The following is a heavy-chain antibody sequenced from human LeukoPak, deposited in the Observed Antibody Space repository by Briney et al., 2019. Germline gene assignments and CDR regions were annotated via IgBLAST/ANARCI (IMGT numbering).Heavy chain of an antibody. CDR1: GFTFRSYG. Sequence: PGGSLRLSCVACGFTFRSYGMHWVRQAPGEGLEWVAVISDDGSKKYYVDSVKGRFTISRDNSKNTLYLQMNSLRAEDTAVYYCAKDGQGLTYYFDYWGQGTLVTVSS. J-gene: IGHJ4*02. CDR2: ISDDGSKK. V-gene: IGHV3-30*18. D-gene: IGHD3-16*01. CDR3: AKDGQGLTYYFDY.